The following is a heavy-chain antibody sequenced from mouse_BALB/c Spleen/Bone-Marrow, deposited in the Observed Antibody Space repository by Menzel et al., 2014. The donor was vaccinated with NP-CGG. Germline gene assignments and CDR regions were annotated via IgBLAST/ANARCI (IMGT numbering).Heavy chain of an antibody. CDR3: ARPRYPPYAMDY. V-gene: IGHV4-1*02. Sequence: EVKLVESGGGLVQPGGSLKLSCAASGFDFSRYWMSWVRQAPGKGLEWIGEINPDSSTTNYTPSLKDKFIISRDNAKNTLYLQMSKVRSEDTALYYCARPRYPPYAMDYWGQGTSVTVSS. CDR2: INPDSSTT. CDR1: GFDFSRYW. D-gene: IGHD1-1*01. J-gene: IGHJ4*01.